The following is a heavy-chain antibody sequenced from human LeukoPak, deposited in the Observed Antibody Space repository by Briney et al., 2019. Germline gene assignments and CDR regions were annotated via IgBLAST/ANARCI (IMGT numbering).Heavy chain of an antibody. D-gene: IGHD5-18*01. CDR2: INPNSGGT. V-gene: IGHV1-2*02. CDR3: ARVDTAMVPDYYYYYGMDV. J-gene: IGHJ6*02. Sequence: ASVKVSCKASGYTFTDYYMHWVRQAPGQGLEWMGWINPNSGGTNYAQKFQGRVTMTRDTSISTAYMELSRLRSDDTAVYYCARVDTAMVPDYYYYYGMDVWGQGTTVTVSS. CDR1: GYTFTDYY.